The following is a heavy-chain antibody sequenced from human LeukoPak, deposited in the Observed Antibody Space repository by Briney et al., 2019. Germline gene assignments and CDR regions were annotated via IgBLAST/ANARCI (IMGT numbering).Heavy chain of an antibody. Sequence: ASVKVSCKASGYSFTNYDINWVRQATGQGLEWMGWMNPNSGITAYAQKFQGRVTITRNTSISTAYMELSRLRSDDTAVYYCARDYYDSSGYFDYWGQGTLVTVSS. J-gene: IGHJ4*02. CDR3: ARDYYDSSGYFDY. D-gene: IGHD3-22*01. V-gene: IGHV1-8*03. CDR2: MNPNSGIT. CDR1: GYSFTNYD.